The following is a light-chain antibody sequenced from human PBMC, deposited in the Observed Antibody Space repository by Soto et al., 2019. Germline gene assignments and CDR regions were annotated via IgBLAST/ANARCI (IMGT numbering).Light chain of an antibody. V-gene: IGLV2-14*01. Sequence: QSVLTQPASLSGSPGHSVTISFSGTTSDFVNYNYVSWYQHHPGKPPQLILFEVSNRPSGVFSRFSGSKSGNTASLIISGPQAEDEAYYYCSSYTVSTDVVFGGGTKVTVL. CDR3: SSYTVSTDVV. J-gene: IGLJ2*01. CDR2: EVS. CDR1: TSDFVNYNY.